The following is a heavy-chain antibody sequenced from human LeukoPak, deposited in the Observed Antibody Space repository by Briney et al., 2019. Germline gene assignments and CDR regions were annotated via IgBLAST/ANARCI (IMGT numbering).Heavy chain of an antibody. J-gene: IGHJ4*02. CDR3: AKGRYCSGGSCQLDY. CDR2: ISGSGGST. Sequence: GGSLRLSCAASGFTFSSYAMSWVRQAPGKGLEWASAISGSGGSTYYADSVKGRFTISRDNSKNTLYLQMNSLRAEDTAVYYCAKGRYCSGGSCQLDYWGQGTLVTVSP. D-gene: IGHD2-15*01. CDR1: GFTFSSYA. V-gene: IGHV3-23*01.